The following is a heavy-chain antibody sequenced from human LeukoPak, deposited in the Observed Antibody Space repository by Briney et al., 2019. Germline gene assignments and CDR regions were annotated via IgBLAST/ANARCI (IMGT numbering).Heavy chain of an antibody. Sequence: ASVKVSCKASGYTFTGYYMHWVRQAPGQGLEWMGWINPNSGGKNYAQKFQGRVTMTRDTSISTAYMELSSLRSEDTAVYYCARGVACYYDSSGYDDYWGQGTLVTVSS. CDR1: GYTFTGYY. D-gene: IGHD3-22*01. J-gene: IGHJ4*02. V-gene: IGHV1-2*02. CDR2: INPNSGGK. CDR3: ARGVACYYDSSGYDDY.